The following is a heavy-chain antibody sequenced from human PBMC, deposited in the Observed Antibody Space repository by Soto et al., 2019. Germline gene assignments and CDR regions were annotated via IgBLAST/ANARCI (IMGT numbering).Heavy chain of an antibody. Sequence: GGSLRLSCAASGFNFDDYTMHWVRQAPGKGLEWVSLISGDGRHTYYADSVKGRFTISRDNNKNSLHLQMSGLRTEDNALYYCAKDRAHTYDIRWRVLDYWGQGTLVTVSS. CDR3: AKDRAHTYDIRWRVLDY. CDR2: ISGDGRHT. J-gene: IGHJ4*02. V-gene: IGHV3-43*01. D-gene: IGHD5-18*01. CDR1: GFNFDDYT.